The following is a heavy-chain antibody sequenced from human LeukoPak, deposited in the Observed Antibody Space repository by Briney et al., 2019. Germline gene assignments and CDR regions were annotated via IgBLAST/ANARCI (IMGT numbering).Heavy chain of an antibody. CDR1: GYTFTSYD. V-gene: IGHV1-8*01. CDR3: ARVYDSSGYFPRAFDY. CDR2: MNPNSGNT. D-gene: IGHD3-22*01. Sequence: ASVKVSFKASGYTFTSYDINWVRRATGQGLEWMGWMNPNSGNTGYAQKFQGRVTMTRNTSISTAYMELSSLRSEDTAVYYCARVYDSSGYFPRAFDYWGQGTLVTVSS. J-gene: IGHJ4*02.